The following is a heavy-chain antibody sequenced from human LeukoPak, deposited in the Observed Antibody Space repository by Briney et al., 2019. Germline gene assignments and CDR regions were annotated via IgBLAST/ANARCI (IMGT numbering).Heavy chain of an antibody. CDR2: IYSGGST. Sequence: GGSLRHSRAASGFTVSSNYMSWVRQAPGKGREGVSVIYSGGSTYYADSVKGRVTISRDNSKNTQYLQMNSLRAEDTAVYYCAGEIDVRGVMGWFDPWGQGTLVTVSS. J-gene: IGHJ5*02. CDR3: AGEIDVRGVMGWFDP. V-gene: IGHV3-53*01. CDR1: GFTVSSNY. D-gene: IGHD3-10*02.